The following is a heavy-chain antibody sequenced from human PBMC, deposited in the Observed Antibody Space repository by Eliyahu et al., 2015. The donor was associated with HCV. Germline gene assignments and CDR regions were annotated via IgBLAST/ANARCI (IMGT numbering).Heavy chain of an antibody. D-gene: IGHD3-22*01. J-gene: IGHJ3*02. V-gene: IGHV3-30*18. CDR2: ISYDGSNK. Sequence: QVQLVESGGGVVQPGXSLRLSCAASGFXFXXHGMHWVRQAPGKGVEGGAVISYDGSNKYYAXSVKGRFTISRDNSKNTLYLQMNSLRAEDTAVYYCAKGRWSWYYDSSGYYRDAFDIWGQGTMVTVSS. CDR1: GFXFXXHG. CDR3: AKGRWSWYYDSSGYYRDAFDI.